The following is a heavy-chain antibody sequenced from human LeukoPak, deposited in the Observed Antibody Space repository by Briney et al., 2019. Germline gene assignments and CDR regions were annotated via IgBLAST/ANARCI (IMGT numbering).Heavy chain of an antibody. CDR1: GFTLSTNA. Sequence: GGSLRLSCLTSGFTLSTNAMSWVRQAPGKGLEWISGISGSGASTYYADSVKGRFTISRDDPRNTLYLQMNSLRGDDTAVYYCAKDVGKWESLHFFDYWGQGTLVTVSS. J-gene: IGHJ4*02. CDR2: ISGSGAST. V-gene: IGHV3-23*01. D-gene: IGHD1-26*01. CDR3: AKDVGKWESLHFFDY.